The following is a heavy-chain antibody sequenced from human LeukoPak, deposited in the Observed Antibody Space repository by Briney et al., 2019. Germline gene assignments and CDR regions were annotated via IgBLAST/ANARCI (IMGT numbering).Heavy chain of an antibody. CDR2: IWYDGSNK. D-gene: IGHD3-3*01. J-gene: IGHJ4*02. CDR1: GFTFSSYA. V-gene: IGHV3-33*01. CDR3: ARDWDYDFWSGYRTNPYFDY. Sequence: GGSLRLSCAPSGFTFSSYAMHWVRQAPGKGLEWAAVIWYDGSNKYYADSVKGRFTICRDNSKNTLYLQMNSLRAEDTAVYYCARDWDYDFWSGYRTNPYFDYWGQGNLVTVSS.